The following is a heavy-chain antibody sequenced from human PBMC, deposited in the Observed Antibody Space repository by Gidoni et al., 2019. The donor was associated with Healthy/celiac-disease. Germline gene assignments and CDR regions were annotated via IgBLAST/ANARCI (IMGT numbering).Heavy chain of an antibody. CDR1: GGSISSSSYY. Sequence: QLQLQESGPGLVQPSETLSLTCTVSGGSISSSSYYWGWIRQPPGKGLEWIGSIYYSGSTYYNPSLKSRVTISVDTSKNQFSLKLSSVTAADTAVYYCARPVDYYGSGNWFDPWGQGTLVTVSS. V-gene: IGHV4-39*07. CDR3: ARPVDYYGSGNWFDP. D-gene: IGHD3-10*01. J-gene: IGHJ5*02. CDR2: IYYSGST.